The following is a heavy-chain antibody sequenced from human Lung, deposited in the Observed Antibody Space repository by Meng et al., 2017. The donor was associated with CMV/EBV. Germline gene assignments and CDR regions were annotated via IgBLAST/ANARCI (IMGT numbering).Heavy chain of an antibody. Sequence: SVXVSXXASGYTFTNYYMHWVRQAPGQGLEWMGIINPSGGSTNYAQKFQGRVTMTRDTSTSTVYMELSSLRSEDTAMYYCARAPGSYCAKTSCYGFDSWGQGNXVTGAS. CDR1: GYTFTNYY. D-gene: IGHD2-2*01. CDR2: INPSGGST. CDR3: ARAPGSYCAKTSCYGFDS. J-gene: IGHJ5*01. V-gene: IGHV1-46*01.